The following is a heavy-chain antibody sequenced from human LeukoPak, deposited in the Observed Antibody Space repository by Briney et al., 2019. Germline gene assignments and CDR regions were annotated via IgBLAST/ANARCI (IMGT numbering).Heavy chain of an antibody. CDR1: GYTFTSYD. CDR3: ARVRVLELRLGAFDI. J-gene: IGHJ3*02. Sequence: ASVKVSCKASGYTFTSYDNNWVRQATGQGLEWMGWINPNSGGTNYAQKFQGRVTMTRDTSISTAYMELSRLRSDDTAVYYCARVRVLELRLGAFDIWGQGTMVTVSS. D-gene: IGHD1-7*01. V-gene: IGHV1-2*02. CDR2: INPNSGGT.